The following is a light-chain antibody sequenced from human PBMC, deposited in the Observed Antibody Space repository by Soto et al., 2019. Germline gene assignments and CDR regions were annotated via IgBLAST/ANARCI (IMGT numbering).Light chain of an antibody. CDR2: GAS. CDR1: QSISIY. Sequence: DIQMTQYPSSLSASLGARVPITCRASQSISIYLNWYQLKPGKAPNLLMYGASYLKSGVPTRFSGSGSGTDFTLTISSLQPEDFAIYYCQQTYTTPEITFGQGTRVEIK. J-gene: IGKJ5*01. CDR3: QQTYTTPEIT. V-gene: IGKV1-39*01.